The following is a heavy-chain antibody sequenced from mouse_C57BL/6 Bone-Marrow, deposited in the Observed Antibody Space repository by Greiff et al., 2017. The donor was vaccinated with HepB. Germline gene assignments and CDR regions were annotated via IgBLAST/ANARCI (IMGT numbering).Heavy chain of an antibody. Sequence: VQLMQSGPELVKPGASVKISCKASGYTFTDYYMNWVKQSHGKSLEWIGDINPNNGGTSYNQKFKGKATLTVDKSSSTAYMELRSLTSEDSAVYYCARSDYYGSSYDFDYWGQGTTLTVSS. CDR1: GYTFTDYY. V-gene: IGHV1-26*01. CDR3: ARSDYYGSSYDFDY. J-gene: IGHJ2*01. CDR2: INPNNGGT. D-gene: IGHD1-1*01.